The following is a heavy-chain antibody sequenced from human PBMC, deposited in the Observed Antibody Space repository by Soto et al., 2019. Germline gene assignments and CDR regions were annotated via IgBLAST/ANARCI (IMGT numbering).Heavy chain of an antibody. D-gene: IGHD5-18*01. Sequence: GGSLRLSCAASGFIVSSDDMSWVRQAPGKGLEWVSVIYSGGSTYYADSVKGRFTISRDNSKNTLYLQMNSLRAEDPAMYYCAGVDTARVTFDYWGQGAVGTVSS. V-gene: IGHV3-53*01. CDR1: GFIVSSDD. CDR2: IYSGGST. CDR3: AGVDTARVTFDY. J-gene: IGHJ4*02.